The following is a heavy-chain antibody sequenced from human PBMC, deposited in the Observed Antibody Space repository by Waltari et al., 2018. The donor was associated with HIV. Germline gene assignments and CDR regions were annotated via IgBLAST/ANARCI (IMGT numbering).Heavy chain of an antibody. V-gene: IGHV4-61*02. CDR2: IYTSGST. D-gene: IGHD1-26*01. CDR3: ARAFRYSGSHGAFDI. Sequence: QVQLQESGPGLVKPSQTLSLTCTVSGGSISSGSYYWSWIRQPAGKGLEWIGRIYTSGSTNYNHSLKIRVTISVDTSKNQFSLKLSSVTAADTAVYYCARAFRYSGSHGAFDIWGQGTMVTVSS. CDR1: GGSISSGSYY. J-gene: IGHJ3*02.